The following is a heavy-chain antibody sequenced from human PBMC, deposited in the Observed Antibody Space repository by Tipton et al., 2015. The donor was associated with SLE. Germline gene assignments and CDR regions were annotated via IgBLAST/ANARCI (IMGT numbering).Heavy chain of an antibody. J-gene: IGHJ3*02. D-gene: IGHD4-17*01. CDR2: IYTSGST. CDR3: ARYGYGDYWEAFDI. V-gene: IGHV4-61*09. CDR1: GGSISSGSYY. Sequence: TLSLTCTVSGGSISSGSYYWSWIRQPAGKGLEWIGYIYTSGSTNYNPSLKSRVTISVDTSKNQFSLKLSSVTAADTAVYYCARYGYGDYWEAFDIWGQGTMVTVSS.